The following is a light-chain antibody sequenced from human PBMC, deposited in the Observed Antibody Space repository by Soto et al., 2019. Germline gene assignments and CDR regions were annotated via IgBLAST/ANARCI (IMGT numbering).Light chain of an antibody. CDR1: SSDDGDYNY. CDR3: SSSRTSSTAVV. Sequence: QSALTQPASVSGSPGQSIIISCTGTSSDDGDYNYVSWYQQHPGKAPRLMLYDVSERPSGVSNRFSGSKSGNTASLTISGLHTEDEAQYYCSSSRTSSTAVVFGGGTKLTVL. V-gene: IGLV2-14*01. J-gene: IGLJ2*01. CDR2: DVS.